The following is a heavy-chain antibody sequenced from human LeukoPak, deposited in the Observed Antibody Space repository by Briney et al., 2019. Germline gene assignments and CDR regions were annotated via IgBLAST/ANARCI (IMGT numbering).Heavy chain of an antibody. Sequence: GGSLRLSCAASGFTFSSYWMSWVRQAPGRGLEWVANINQDGSEKYYVASVTGRVTISRDNAKNSLYLQMNSLRAEDTAVYYCARDELGVYYYDSSGYYVYWGQGTLVTVSS. CDR1: GFTFSSYW. CDR3: ARDELGVYYYDSSGYYVY. V-gene: IGHV3-7*01. D-gene: IGHD3-22*01. CDR2: INQDGSEK. J-gene: IGHJ4*02.